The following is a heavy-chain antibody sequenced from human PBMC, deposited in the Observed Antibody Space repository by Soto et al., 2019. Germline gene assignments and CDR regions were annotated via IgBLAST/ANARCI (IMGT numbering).Heavy chain of an antibody. CDR3: AREGPAPYYYYGMDV. CDR1: GYSFTTYG. V-gene: IGHV1-18*01. CDR2: ISAYNGNT. Sequence: QVQLVQSGGEVKKPGASVKVSCKTSGYSFTTYGISWVRQAPGQGLEWRVWISAYNGNTNYAKKLQGRVTMTTGTSTSTAYMELRSRRSDETAVYYCAREGPAPYYYYGMDVWVQGSTVTVSS. J-gene: IGHJ6*02.